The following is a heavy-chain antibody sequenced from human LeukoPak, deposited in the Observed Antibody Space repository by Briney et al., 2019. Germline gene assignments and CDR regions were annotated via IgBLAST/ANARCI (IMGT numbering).Heavy chain of an antibody. CDR1: GYTFTSYD. D-gene: IGHD2-8*01. CDR2: MNPNSGNT. J-gene: IGHJ3*02. V-gene: IGHV1-8*03. CDR3: ARVSYYPHDAFDI. Sequence: GASVKVSCKASGYTFTSYDINWVRQVTGQGLEWMGWMNPNSGNTGYAQKFQGRVTITRNTSISTAYMELSSLRSEDTAVYYCARVSYYPHDAFDIWGQGTMVTVSS.